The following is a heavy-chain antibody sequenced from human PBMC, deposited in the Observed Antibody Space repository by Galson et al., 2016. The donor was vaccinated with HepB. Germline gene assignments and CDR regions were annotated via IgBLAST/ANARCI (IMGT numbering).Heavy chain of an antibody. CDR2: IIPRFGPA. CDR3: AKSPRTVVPESPHYYYGMDV. CDR1: GGTYSSYA. Sequence: SVKVSCKASGGTYSSYAISWVRQAPGQGLEWMGGIIPRFGPANLAQKFQGRVPITADASTSTAYMELSSLRSEDTAVYYCAKSPRTVVPESPHYYYGMDVWGQGTTVTVSS. D-gene: IGHD2-2*01. J-gene: IGHJ6*02. V-gene: IGHV1-69*13.